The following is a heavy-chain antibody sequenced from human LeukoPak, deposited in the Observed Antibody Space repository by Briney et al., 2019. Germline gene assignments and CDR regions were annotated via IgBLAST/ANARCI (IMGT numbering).Heavy chain of an antibody. Sequence: GESLKISCKGSGYSFTSYWISWVRQMPGKGLEWMGRTDPSDSYTNYSPSFQGHVTISADKPISTAYLQWSSLKASDTAMYYCATLNVHDAFDIWGQGTMVTVSS. CDR3: ATLNVHDAFDI. CDR1: GYSFTSYW. CDR2: TDPSDSYT. V-gene: IGHV5-10-1*01. J-gene: IGHJ3*02.